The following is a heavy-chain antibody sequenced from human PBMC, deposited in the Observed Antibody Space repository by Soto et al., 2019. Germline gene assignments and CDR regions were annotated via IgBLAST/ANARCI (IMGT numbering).Heavy chain of an antibody. V-gene: IGHV3-33*01. CDR1: GFTFSRHG. D-gene: IGHD6-25*01. CDR3: GRDYTSTGYWPVY. Sequence: PGGSLRLSCAASGFTFSRHGMHWVRQAPGKGLEWVAIIWYDGSNEYYADSVKGRFTISRDNSKNTLYLQMSSLRVDDTAVYYFGRDYTSTGYWPVYWDQGALVAIAS. CDR2: IWYDGSNE. J-gene: IGHJ4*02.